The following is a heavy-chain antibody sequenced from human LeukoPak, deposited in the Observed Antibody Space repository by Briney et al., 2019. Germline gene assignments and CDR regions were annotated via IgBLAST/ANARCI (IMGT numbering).Heavy chain of an antibody. Sequence: GASVKVSCKASGYTFTGYYMHWVRQAPGQGLEWMGGIIPIFGTANYAQKFQGRVTITTDESTSTAYMELSSLRSEDTAVYYCARVVVAGTGFDAFDIWGQGTMVTVSS. CDR2: IIPIFGTA. CDR3: ARVVVAGTGFDAFDI. V-gene: IGHV1-69*05. J-gene: IGHJ3*02. CDR1: GYTFTGYY. D-gene: IGHD2-15*01.